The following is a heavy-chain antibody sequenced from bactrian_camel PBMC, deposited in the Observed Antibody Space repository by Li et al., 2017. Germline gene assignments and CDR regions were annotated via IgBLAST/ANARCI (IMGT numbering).Heavy chain of an antibody. CDR3: AGEVKLGWGDCNDGPGEYIY. D-gene: IGHD5*01. J-gene: IGHJ4*01. CDR1: GHIASSNC. Sequence: HVQLVESGGGTVQAGGSLRLSCVASGHIASSNCMAWFRQIPGKEREGVAAIYSGTTTNTYYSTSAMDRFTISQDNAKNTVYLEMNSLKPDDTAMYYCAGEVKLGWGDCNDGPGEYIYWGPGTQVTVS. CDR2: IYSGTTTNT. V-gene: IGHV3S1*01.